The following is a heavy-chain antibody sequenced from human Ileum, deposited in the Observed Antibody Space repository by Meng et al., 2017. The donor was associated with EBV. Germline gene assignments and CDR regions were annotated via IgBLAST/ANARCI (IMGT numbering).Heavy chain of an antibody. CDR1: GFTFSAYT. V-gene: IGHV3-21*01. D-gene: IGHD2-21*01. CDR2: ISGSSTYL. CDR3: TRGINNDF. Sequence: EVHLVESGGGLVKPGGSLRLSCTASGFTFSAYTMNWVRQAPGKGLEWVSSISGSSTYLYYAESLKGRFTISRDNAKNSLYLQMTSLRVEDTAVYYCTRGINNDFWGQGTLVTVSS. J-gene: IGHJ4*02.